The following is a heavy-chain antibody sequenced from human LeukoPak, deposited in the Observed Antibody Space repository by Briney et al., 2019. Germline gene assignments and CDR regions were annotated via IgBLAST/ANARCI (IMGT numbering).Heavy chain of an antibody. CDR2: INHSGST. V-gene: IGHV4-34*01. D-gene: IGHD6-13*01. Sequence: SETLSLTCAVYGGSFSGYYWSWIRQPPGKGLEWIGEINHSGSTNYNSSLKSRVTISVDTSKNQFSLKLSSVTAADTAVYYCARVAAAGLLWGQGTLVTVSS. CDR1: GGSFSGYY. J-gene: IGHJ4*02. CDR3: ARVAAAGLL.